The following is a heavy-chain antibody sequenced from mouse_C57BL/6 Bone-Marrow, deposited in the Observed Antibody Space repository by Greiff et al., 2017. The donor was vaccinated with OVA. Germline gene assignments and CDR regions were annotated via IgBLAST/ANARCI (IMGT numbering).Heavy chain of an antibody. J-gene: IGHJ4*01. D-gene: IGHD2-3*01. CDR3: ANDGYYAMDY. V-gene: IGHV5-17*01. CDR1: GFTFSDYG. CDR2: ISSGSSTI. Sequence: EVKLMESGGGLVKPGGSLKLSCAASGFTFSDYGMHWVRQAPEKGLEWVAYISSGSSTIYYADTVKGRFTISRDNAKNTLFLQMTSLRSEDTAMYYCANDGYYAMDYWGQGTSVTVSS.